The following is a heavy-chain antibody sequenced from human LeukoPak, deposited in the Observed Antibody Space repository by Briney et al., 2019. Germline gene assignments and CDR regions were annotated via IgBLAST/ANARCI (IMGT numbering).Heavy chain of an antibody. J-gene: IGHJ4*02. V-gene: IGHV3-7*01. CDR2: IKEDGSIK. CDR3: ARIGYSSSSIDY. CDR1: GFTFSWYW. D-gene: IGHD6-13*01. Sequence: GGSLRLSCAASGFTFSWYWMSWVRQAPGKGLEWVANIKEDGSIKYYVDPVKGRLTISSDNAKSSLYLQVNSLRAEDTALYYCARIGYSSSSIDYWGQGPLVTVSS.